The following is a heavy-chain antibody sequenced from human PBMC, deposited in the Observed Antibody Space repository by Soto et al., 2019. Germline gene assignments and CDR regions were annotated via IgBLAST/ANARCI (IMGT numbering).Heavy chain of an antibody. Sequence: QVQLVESGGGVVQPGRSLRLSCAASGFTFRSYGMHWVRQAPGKGLGWVAIISYDGSNYYHADSVKGRFTISRDNSKTTLYLQMNILRAEDTAVYYCAKGYSGTGGMDVWGQGTTVTVSS. CDR2: ISYDGSNY. D-gene: IGHD5-12*01. CDR1: GFTFRSYG. CDR3: AKGYSGTGGMDV. J-gene: IGHJ6*02. V-gene: IGHV3-30*18.